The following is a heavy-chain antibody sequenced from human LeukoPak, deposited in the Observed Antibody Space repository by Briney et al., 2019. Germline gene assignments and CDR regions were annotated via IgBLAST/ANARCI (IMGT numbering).Heavy chain of an antibody. Sequence: SETLSLTCTVSGGSISSYYWSWIRQPPGKGLEWIGYIYYSGSTNYSPSLKSRVTISVDTSKNQFSLKLSSVTAADTAVYYCAKSNGYGLEDIWGQGTMVTVSS. CDR2: IYYSGST. CDR1: GGSISSYY. CDR3: AKSNGYGLEDI. J-gene: IGHJ3*02. D-gene: IGHD3-10*01. V-gene: IGHV4-59*12.